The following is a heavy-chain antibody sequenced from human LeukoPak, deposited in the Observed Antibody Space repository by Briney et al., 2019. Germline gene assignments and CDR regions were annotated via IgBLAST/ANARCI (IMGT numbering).Heavy chain of an antibody. CDR2: IRSKAYGATT. J-gene: IGHJ4*02. Sequence: QPGGSLRLSCTASGFTFGDYAMSWVRQAPGKGLEWVGFIRSKAYGATTEYAASVKGRFTISRDDSKSIAYLQMNSLKTEDTAVYYCSRGYSSFDYWGQGTLVTVSS. CDR1: GFTFGDYA. D-gene: IGHD3-10*01. V-gene: IGHV3-49*04. CDR3: SRGYSSFDY.